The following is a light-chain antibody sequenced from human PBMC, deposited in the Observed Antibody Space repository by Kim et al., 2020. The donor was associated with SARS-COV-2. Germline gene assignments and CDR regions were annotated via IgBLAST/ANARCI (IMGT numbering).Light chain of an antibody. Sequence: DIQMTQSPSSLSASVGDRVTITCQARQDISNYLNWYQQKPGKAPKLLIYDASNLETGVPSRFSGSGSGTDFTFTISSLQPEDIATYYCQQYDNLPLMYTFGQGTKLEI. J-gene: IGKJ2*01. CDR1: QDISNY. V-gene: IGKV1-33*01. CDR3: QQYDNLPLMYT. CDR2: DAS.